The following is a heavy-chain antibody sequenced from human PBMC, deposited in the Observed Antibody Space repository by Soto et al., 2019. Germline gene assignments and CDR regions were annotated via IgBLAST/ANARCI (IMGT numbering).Heavy chain of an antibody. CDR2: INPNSGGT. J-gene: IGHJ6*02. CDR1: GYTFTGYY. D-gene: IGHD2-15*01. CDR3: AREWGYSKLLYGMDV. V-gene: IGHV1-2*02. Sequence: QVQLVQSGAEVKKPGASVKVSCKASGYTFTGYYMHWVRQAPGQGLEWMGWINPNSGGTNYAQKFQGRVTMTRDTSISTAYMELSRLRSDDTAVYYCAREWGYSKLLYGMDVWGQGTTVTVSS.